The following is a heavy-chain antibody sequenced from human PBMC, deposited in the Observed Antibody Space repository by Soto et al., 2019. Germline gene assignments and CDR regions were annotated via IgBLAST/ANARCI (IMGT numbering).Heavy chain of an antibody. CDR2: IYSSGST. J-gene: IGHJ5*02. CDR1: GGSIISASYS. Sequence: QVQLQESGPRLVKPSQTLSLSCAVSGGSIISASYSWNWIRQSPGRGLEWIGHIYSSGSTYYNPSPRSRVSISEDTSNNQFSLRLTSVTAADTAVYFCAREDAARIERWFDAWGQGILVTVPS. D-gene: IGHD6-25*01. CDR3: AREDAARIERWFDA. V-gene: IGHV4-31*11.